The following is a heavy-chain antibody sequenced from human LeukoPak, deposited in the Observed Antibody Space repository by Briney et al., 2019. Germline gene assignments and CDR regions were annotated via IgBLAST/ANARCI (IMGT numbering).Heavy chain of an antibody. CDR2: ISYDGSNK. CDR3: ASFMAAAGIDY. CDR1: GFTFSSYA. D-gene: IGHD6-13*01. V-gene: IGHV3-30-3*01. J-gene: IGHJ4*02. Sequence: GRSLRLSCAASGFTFSSYAMHWVRQAPGKGLEWVAVISYDGSNKYYADSVKGRFTISRDNSKNTLYLQMNSLRAEDTAVYYCASFMAAAGIDYWGQGTLVTVSS.